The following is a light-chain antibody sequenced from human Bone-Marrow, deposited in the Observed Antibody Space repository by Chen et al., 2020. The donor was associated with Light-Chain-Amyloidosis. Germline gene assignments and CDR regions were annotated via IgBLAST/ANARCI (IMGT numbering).Light chain of an antibody. CDR3: QVWDRSSDRPV. Sequence: SYVLTPPSSVSVAPGQTATIACGGNNIGSTRVHWYQQPPGQAPLLVVYDDSDRPSGIPGRLSGSNSGNTATLTISRVEAVDEADYYCQVWDRSSDRPVFGGGTKLTVL. V-gene: IGLV3-21*02. CDR1: NIGSTR. J-gene: IGLJ3*02. CDR2: DDS.